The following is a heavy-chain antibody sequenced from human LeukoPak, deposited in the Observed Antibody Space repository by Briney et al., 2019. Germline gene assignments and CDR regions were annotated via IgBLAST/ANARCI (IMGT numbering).Heavy chain of an antibody. V-gene: IGHV3-30-3*01. CDR2: ISYDGSNK. CDR3: AKDLGSGFPSSRFDY. CDR1: GFTFSSYA. D-gene: IGHD6-19*01. Sequence: PGGSLRLSCAASGFTFSSYAMHWVRQAPGKGLEWVAVISYDGSNKYYADSVKGRFTISRDNSKNTLYLQMNSLRAEDTAVYYCAKDLGSGFPSSRFDYWGQGTLVTVSS. J-gene: IGHJ4*02.